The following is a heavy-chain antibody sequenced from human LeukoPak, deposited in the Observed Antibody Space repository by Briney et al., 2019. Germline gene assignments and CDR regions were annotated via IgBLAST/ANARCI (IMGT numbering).Heavy chain of an antibody. CDR1: GGSISSYY. D-gene: IGHD2-2*01. V-gene: IGHV4-59*08. J-gene: IGHJ6*02. Sequence: SETLSLTCTVSGGSISSYYWSWIRQPPGKGLEWIGYIYYSGSTNYNPSLKSRVTISVDTSKNQFSLKLSSVTAADTAVYYCARTMGYCSSTSCPTFNGMDVWGQGTTVTVSS. CDR3: ARTMGYCSSTSCPTFNGMDV. CDR2: IYYSGST.